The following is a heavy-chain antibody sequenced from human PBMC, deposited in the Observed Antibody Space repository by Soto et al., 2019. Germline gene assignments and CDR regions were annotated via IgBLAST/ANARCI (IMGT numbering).Heavy chain of an antibody. D-gene: IGHD4-4*01. CDR1: GGTFNSYA. CDR3: ATMTTAPKLFGMDV. Sequence: QVQLVQSGAEVKKPGSSVKVSCKASGGTFNSYAISWVRQAPGQGLEWMGGIIPIFGTPNYAQKFQGRVTITADESTSTAYMELSSLRSEDTAVYYCATMTTAPKLFGMDVWGQGTTVTVSS. V-gene: IGHV1-69*01. J-gene: IGHJ6*02. CDR2: IIPIFGTP.